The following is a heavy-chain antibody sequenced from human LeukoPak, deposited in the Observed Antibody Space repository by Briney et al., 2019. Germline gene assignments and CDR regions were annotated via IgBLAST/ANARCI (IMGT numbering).Heavy chain of an antibody. CDR1: GFTFSSYS. D-gene: IGHD3-10*01. CDR3: ARDSITMVRGVIEPPDY. J-gene: IGHJ4*02. V-gene: IGHV3-48*01. Sequence: EAGGSLRLSCAASGFTFSSYSMNWVRQAPGKGLEWVSYISSSSSTIYYADSVKGRFTISRDNAKNSLCLQMNSLRAEDTAVYYCARDSITMVRGVIEPPDYWGQGTLVTVSS. CDR2: ISSSSSTI.